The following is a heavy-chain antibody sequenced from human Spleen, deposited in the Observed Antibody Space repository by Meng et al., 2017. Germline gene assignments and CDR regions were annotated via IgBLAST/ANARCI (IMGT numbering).Heavy chain of an antibody. Sequence: GESLKISCAASGFTFSNYWMTWVRQAPGKGLEWVANIKQDGSEKYYVDSLKGRFTISRDNAKNLLYLQMNSLRVEDTAVYYCARGRYDLDQWGQGTLVTVSS. V-gene: IGHV3-7*01. D-gene: IGHD1-1*01. CDR3: ARGRYDLDQ. CDR1: GFTFSNYW. J-gene: IGHJ4*02. CDR2: IKQDGSEK.